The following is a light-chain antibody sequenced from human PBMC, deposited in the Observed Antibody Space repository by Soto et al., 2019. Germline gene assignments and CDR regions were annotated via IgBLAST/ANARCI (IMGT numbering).Light chain of an antibody. V-gene: IGKV4-1*01. CDR2: WAS. CDR1: QSVLYSPNNKNY. CDR3: HQYHSAPQT. Sequence: DIVMTQSPDSLTVSLGERATINCKSSQSVLYSPNNKNYLAWYQQKPGQPPKLLVYWASTRESGVPDRFSGRGSGTDFTPTITSLQAEDAAVYYRHQYHSAPQTFGQGTKVEIK. J-gene: IGKJ1*01.